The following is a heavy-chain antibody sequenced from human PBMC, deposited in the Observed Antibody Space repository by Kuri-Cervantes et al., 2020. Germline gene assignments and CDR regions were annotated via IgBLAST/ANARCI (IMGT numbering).Heavy chain of an antibody. D-gene: IGHD3-16*02. CDR2: MNPNSGNT. V-gene: IGHV1-8*01. CDR3: AREGGTHDYVWGSYRTQYYYGMDV. CDR1: GYTFTSYD. Sequence: ASVKVSCKASGYTFTSYDIIWVRQATGQGLEWRGWMNPNSGNTGYAQKFQGRVTMTRNTSISTAYMELSSLRSEDTAVYYCAREGGTHDYVWGSYRTQYYYGMDVWGQGTTVTVSS. J-gene: IGHJ6*02.